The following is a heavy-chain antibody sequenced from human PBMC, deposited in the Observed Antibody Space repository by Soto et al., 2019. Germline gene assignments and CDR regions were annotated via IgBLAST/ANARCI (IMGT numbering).Heavy chain of an antibody. J-gene: IGHJ4*02. CDR3: AKDSAYDYVWGSYRYQLDY. CDR2: ISYDGSNK. CDR1: GFTFSSYG. V-gene: IGHV3-30*18. Sequence: QVQLVESGGGVVQPGRSPRLSCAASGFTFSSYGMHWVRQAPGKGLEWVAVISYDGSNKYYADSVKGRFTISRDNSKNTLYLQMNSLRAEDTAVYYCAKDSAYDYVWGSYRYQLDYWGQGTLVTVSS. D-gene: IGHD3-16*02.